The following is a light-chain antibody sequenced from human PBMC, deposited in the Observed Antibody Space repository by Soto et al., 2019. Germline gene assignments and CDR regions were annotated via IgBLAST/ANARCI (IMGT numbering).Light chain of an antibody. Sequence: EIVLTQSPGTLSLSPGERATLSCRARQSVTSSYLAWYQQKPGQAPRLLIYAASSRATGIPDRFSGSGSGTDFTLTSSRLEPEDFAVYYCQQYGYSATCGGGTKGEIK. J-gene: IGKJ4*01. CDR1: QSVTSSY. CDR2: AAS. V-gene: IGKV3-20*01. CDR3: QQYGYSAT.